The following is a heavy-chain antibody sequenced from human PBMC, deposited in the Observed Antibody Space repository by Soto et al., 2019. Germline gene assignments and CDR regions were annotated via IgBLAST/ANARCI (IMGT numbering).Heavy chain of an antibody. D-gene: IGHD3-10*01. Sequence: QLQLQESGPGLVRPSETLSLTYTVSGGSVSNSSYYWGWIRQPPGKGLEWIGSIYYRGSTFYNRSLRSGVTITIDTSSNQFSLKLASVTAADTAMYFCVRKFYYFGSGREIDSWGQGTLVTVSS. CDR2: IYYRGST. CDR1: GGSVSNSSYY. J-gene: IGHJ4*02. CDR3: VRKFYYFGSGREIDS. V-gene: IGHV4-39*01.